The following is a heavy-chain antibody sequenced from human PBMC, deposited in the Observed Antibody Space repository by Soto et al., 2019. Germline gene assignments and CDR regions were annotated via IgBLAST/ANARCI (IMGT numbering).Heavy chain of an antibody. D-gene: IGHD3-22*01. CDR1: GFTFSSYA. CDR2: ISYDGSNK. J-gene: IGHJ4*02. Sequence: GGSLRLSCAASGFTFSSYAMHWVRQAPGKGLEWVAVISYDGSNKYYADSVKGRFTISRDNSKNTLYLQMNSLRAEDTAVYYCARDPYYGSSGYYLVLGYFDYWGQGTLVTVSS. V-gene: IGHV3-30-3*01. CDR3: ARDPYYGSSGYYLVLGYFDY.